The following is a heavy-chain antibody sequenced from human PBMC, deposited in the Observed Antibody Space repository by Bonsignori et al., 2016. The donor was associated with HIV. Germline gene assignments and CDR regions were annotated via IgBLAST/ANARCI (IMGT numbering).Heavy chain of an antibody. CDR2: IWSDGSNE. Sequence: GGSLRLSCAASGFTFSTYDMHWVRQAPGKGLEWVAVIWSDGSNEYYADSVKGRFTISRDNSKNTLYLQMNNLRAEDTAVYYCARGQGSSSFRWLHFLEGSTVYYFDYWGQGTLVTVSS. CDR1: GFTFSTYD. J-gene: IGHJ4*02. V-gene: IGHV3-33*01. CDR3: ARGQGSSSFRWLHFLEGSTVYYFDY. D-gene: IGHD3-3*01.